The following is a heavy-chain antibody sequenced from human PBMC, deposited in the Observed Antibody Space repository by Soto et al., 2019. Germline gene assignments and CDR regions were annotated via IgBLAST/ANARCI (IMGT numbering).Heavy chain of an antibody. V-gene: IGHV3-23*01. Sequence: ETLSLSCAASGFTFTSYAMSWVRLTPGKGLEWVSAISGSGSNTFYADSVRGRFTISRDNSKNTVFLQMNNLRAEDTAVYFCARDRATFDYWGQGTRVTVSS. CDR2: ISGSGSNT. CDR1: GFTFTSYA. D-gene: IGHD1-26*01. J-gene: IGHJ4*02. CDR3: ARDRATFDY.